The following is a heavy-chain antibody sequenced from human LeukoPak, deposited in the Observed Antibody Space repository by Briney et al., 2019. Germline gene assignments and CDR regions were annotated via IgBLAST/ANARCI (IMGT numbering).Heavy chain of an antibody. CDR3: ASGFCSSNSCYQGPFDF. CDR1: GFIFCSAW. V-gene: IGHV3-15*01. CDR2: IKSKNNVGTT. Sequence: GGSLRLSCAASGFIFCSAWMAWVRQAPGKGLEWVGHIKSKNNVGTTDYAAPVKGRVIISIHDSKNTLYLQMNSLSTEDTAVSYCASGFCSSNSCYQGPFDFWGQGTMVTVSS. J-gene: IGHJ4*02. D-gene: IGHD2-2*01.